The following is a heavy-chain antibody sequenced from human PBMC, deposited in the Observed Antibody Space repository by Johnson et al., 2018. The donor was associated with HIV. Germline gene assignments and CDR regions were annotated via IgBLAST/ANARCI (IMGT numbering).Heavy chain of an antibody. J-gene: IGHJ3*02. V-gene: IGHV3-30*19. CDR1: GFTFSSYG. Sequence: QEKLVESGGGVVQPGGSLRLSCVVSGFTFSSYGMHWVRQAPGKGLEWVAVISYDGSNKYYADSVKGRFTISRDNSKNTLYLQMNSLRAEDTAVYYCAKDGHSYGRGPDAFDIWGQGTMVTVSS. D-gene: IGHD5-18*01. CDR3: AKDGHSYGRGPDAFDI. CDR2: ISYDGSNK.